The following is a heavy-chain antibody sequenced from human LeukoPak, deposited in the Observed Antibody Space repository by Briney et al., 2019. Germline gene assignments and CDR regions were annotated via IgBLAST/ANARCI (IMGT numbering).Heavy chain of an antibody. CDR1: GGSFSGYY. V-gene: IGHV4-34*01. Sequence: SETLSLTRAVYGGSFSGYYWSWIRQPPGKGLEWIGEINHSGSTNYNPSLKSRVTISVDTSKNQFSLKLSSVTAADTAVYYCVLYYYGSGSYYPNFDYWGQGTLVTVSS. CDR3: VLYYYGSGSYYPNFDY. D-gene: IGHD3-10*01. CDR2: INHSGST. J-gene: IGHJ4*02.